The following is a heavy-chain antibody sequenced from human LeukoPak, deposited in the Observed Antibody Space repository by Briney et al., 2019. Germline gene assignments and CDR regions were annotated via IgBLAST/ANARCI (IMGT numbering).Heavy chain of an antibody. CDR3: ARDLGSSTPSGV. J-gene: IGHJ6*04. Sequence: SETLSLTCTVSGGSISSSSYYWGWIRQPPGKGLEWIGSIYYSGSTYYNPSLKSRVTISVDTSKNQFSLKLSSVTAADTAVYYCARDLGSSTPSGVWGRGTTVTVSS. D-gene: IGHD1-26*01. CDR1: GGSISSSSYY. CDR2: IYYSGST. V-gene: IGHV4-39*02.